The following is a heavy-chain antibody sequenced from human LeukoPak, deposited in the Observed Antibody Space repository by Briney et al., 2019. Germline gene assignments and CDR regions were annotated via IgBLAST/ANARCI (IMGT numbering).Heavy chain of an antibody. V-gene: IGHV3-48*03. CDR1: GFTFSSYE. J-gene: IGHJ4*02. Sequence: GGSLRLSCAASGFTFSSYEMNWVRQAPGKGLEWVSYISSSGSTIYYADSVKGRFTISRDNAKNSLYLQMNSLRAEDTAVYYCARVIPCDSDLDYWGQGTLVTVSS. D-gene: IGHD2-21*01. CDR2: ISSSGSTI. CDR3: ARVIPCDSDLDY.